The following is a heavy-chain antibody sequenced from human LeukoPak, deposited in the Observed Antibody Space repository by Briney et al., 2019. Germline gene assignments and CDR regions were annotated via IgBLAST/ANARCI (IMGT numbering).Heavy chain of an antibody. CDR2: IWYDGTNK. J-gene: IGHJ5*02. V-gene: IGHV3-33*06. CDR1: GFTFSAYD. D-gene: IGHD4-17*01. CDR3: AKKAGNDYGDQNWFDP. Sequence: GGSLRLSCAASGFTFSAYDMHWVRQAPGKGLEWLAIIWYDGTNKYYTDSVKGRFTISRDNSKNTLYLQMNSLRAEDTAVYYCAKKAGNDYGDQNWFDPWGQGTLVTVSS.